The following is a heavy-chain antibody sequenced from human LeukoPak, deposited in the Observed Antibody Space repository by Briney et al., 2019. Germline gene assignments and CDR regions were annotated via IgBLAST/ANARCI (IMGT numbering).Heavy chain of an antibody. V-gene: IGHV3-23*01. J-gene: IGHJ6*02. CDR2: ISGGGVTT. CDR1: GFTFDSYW. D-gene: IGHD3-16*01. CDR3: ARNQQLGGHSYYYYGMDV. Sequence: GGSLRLSCAASGFTFDSYWMTWARQAPGKGLEWVSGISGGGVTTYYADSVKGRFTISRDNSKNTLYLQMNSLRADDTAIYYCARNQQLGGHSYYYYGMDVWGQGTTVTVSS.